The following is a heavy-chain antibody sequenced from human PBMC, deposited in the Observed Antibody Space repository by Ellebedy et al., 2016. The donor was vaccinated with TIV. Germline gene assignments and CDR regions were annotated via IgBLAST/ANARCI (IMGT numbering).Heavy chain of an antibody. V-gene: IGHV3-23*01. Sequence: PGGSLRLSCTRSGFTFSSYAMTWVRQSPGKGLEWVSGIGGGGGSANYGDSVKGRFTISRDNSKNTLYLQMNSLRAEDTAVYYCAKEGIAGAGTGWFYYYGMDVWGQGTTVTVSS. CDR3: AKEGIAGAGTGWFYYYGMDV. CDR1: GFTFSSYA. D-gene: IGHD6-13*01. J-gene: IGHJ6*02. CDR2: IGGGGGSA.